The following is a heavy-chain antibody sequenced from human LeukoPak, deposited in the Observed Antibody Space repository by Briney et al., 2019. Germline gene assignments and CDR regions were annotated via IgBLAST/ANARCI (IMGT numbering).Heavy chain of an antibody. V-gene: IGHV3-7*01. CDR2: INQDGSVK. J-gene: IGHJ4*02. Sequence: GGSLRLSCAASGFTFTNYWMSWVRQCPGKGLEWVANINQDGSVKYYVDSVKGRFTISRDNAKNSQYLQMNSLRVEDTAIYYCARIGYSSSSLDYWGQGTLVTVSS. CDR1: GFTFTNYW. CDR3: ARIGYSSSSLDY. D-gene: IGHD6-6*01.